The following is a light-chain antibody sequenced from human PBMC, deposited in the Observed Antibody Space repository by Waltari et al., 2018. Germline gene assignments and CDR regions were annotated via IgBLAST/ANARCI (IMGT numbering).Light chain of an antibody. Sequence: EIVLTQSPATLSLSPGERATLSCRASQGVSSYLAWYQQKPGQAPRLLIYDASNRATGIPARFSGSGSGTDFTLTISSLEPEDFAVYYCQQRSNWPYFTFGPGTKVDIK. J-gene: IGKJ3*01. V-gene: IGKV3-11*01. CDR1: QGVSSY. CDR2: DAS. CDR3: QQRSNWPYFT.